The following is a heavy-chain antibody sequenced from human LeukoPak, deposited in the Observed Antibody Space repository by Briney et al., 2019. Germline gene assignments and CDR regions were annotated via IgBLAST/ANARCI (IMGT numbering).Heavy chain of an antibody. CDR2: ISYDGSNK. V-gene: IGHV3-30*04. Sequence: PGGSLRLSCAASGFTFSSYAMHWVRQAPGKGLEWVAVISYDGSNKYYADSVKGRFTISRGNSKNTLYLQMNSLRAEDTAVYYCARDSGGCSSTSCYRGDWFDPWGQGTLVTVSS. J-gene: IGHJ5*02. CDR3: ARDSGGCSSTSCYRGDWFDP. CDR1: GFTFSSYA. D-gene: IGHD2-2*02.